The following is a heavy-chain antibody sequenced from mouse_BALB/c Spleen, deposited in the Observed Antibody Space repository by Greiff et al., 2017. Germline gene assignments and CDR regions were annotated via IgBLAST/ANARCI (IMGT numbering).Heavy chain of an antibody. CDR3: ARDTYGNYFDY. D-gene: IGHD2-10*02. CDR2: IRNKANGYTT. V-gene: IGHV7-3*02. Sequence: EVHLVESGGGLVQPGGSLRLSCATSGFTFTDYYMSWVRQPPGKALEWLGFIRNKANGYTTEYSASVKGRFTISRDNSQSILYLQMNTLRAEDSATYYCARDTYGNYFDYWGQGTTLTVSS. CDR1: GFTFTDYY. J-gene: IGHJ2*01.